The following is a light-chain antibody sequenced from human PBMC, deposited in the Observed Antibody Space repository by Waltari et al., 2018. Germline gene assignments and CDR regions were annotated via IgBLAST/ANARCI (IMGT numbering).Light chain of an antibody. V-gene: IGLV2-14*01. CDR3: SSYTSSRTLI. J-gene: IGLJ2*01. Sequence: QSALTQPASVSGSPGQSITISCTGTSSDLGGYNYVPWYQQHPGKAPKLMIYDVSNRPSGVSNRFSGSKSGNTASLTISGLQAEDEADYYCSSYTSSRTLIFGGGTKLTVL. CDR1: SSDLGGYNY. CDR2: DVS.